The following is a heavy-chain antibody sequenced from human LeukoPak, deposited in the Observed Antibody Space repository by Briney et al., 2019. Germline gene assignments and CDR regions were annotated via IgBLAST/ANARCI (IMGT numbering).Heavy chain of an antibody. Sequence: SETLSLTCTVSGGSTSSYYWSRIRQPPGKGLEWIGNIYYSGSTNYNPPLKSRVSISLDNSKNQFSLKLGSVTAADTAVYYCAREDLFYGTSGYFNFWGQGTLVTVSS. V-gene: IGHV4-59*12. D-gene: IGHD3-22*01. CDR3: AREDLFYGTSGYFNF. CDR2: IYYSGST. J-gene: IGHJ4*02. CDR1: GGSTSSYY.